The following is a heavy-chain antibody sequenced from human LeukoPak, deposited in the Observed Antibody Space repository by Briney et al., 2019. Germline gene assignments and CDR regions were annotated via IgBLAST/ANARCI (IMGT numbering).Heavy chain of an antibody. Sequence: ASVKVSFKASGYPFIDYYLHWVRQAPGQGLEWMGCINPNTGDTNSAQNFQGRVIMTRDTSITTAYMELSRLESDDTALYYCASKGAGHCYDASCMGSFDLWGQGTTVAVSS. CDR1: GYPFIDYY. V-gene: IGHV1-2*02. D-gene: IGHD2-15*01. CDR3: ASKGAGHCYDASCMGSFDL. CDR2: INPNTGDT. J-gene: IGHJ3*01.